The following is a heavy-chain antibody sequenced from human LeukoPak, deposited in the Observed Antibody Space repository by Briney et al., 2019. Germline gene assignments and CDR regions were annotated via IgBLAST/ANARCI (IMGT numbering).Heavy chain of an antibody. D-gene: IGHD6-19*01. CDR1: GFTFSSYW. V-gene: IGHV3-7*01. CDR3: ARDHSIAVAGDYFDY. Sequence: GSLRLSCAATGFTFSSYWMSWVRQAPGKGLEWVANIKQDGSEKYYVDSVKGRFTISRDNAKNSLYLQMNSLRAEDTAVYYCARDHSIAVAGDYFDYWGQGTLVTVSS. CDR2: IKQDGSEK. J-gene: IGHJ4*02.